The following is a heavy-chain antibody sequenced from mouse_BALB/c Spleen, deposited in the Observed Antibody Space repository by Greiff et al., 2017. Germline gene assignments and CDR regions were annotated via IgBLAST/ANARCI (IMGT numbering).Heavy chain of an antibody. Sequence: DLVKPGASVKLSCKASGYTFTSYWINWIKQRPGQGLEWIGRIAPGSGSTYYNEMFKGKATLTVDTSSSTAYIQLSSLSSEDSAVYFCARGGYDVDWYFDVWGAGTTVTVSS. J-gene: IGHJ1*01. V-gene: IGHV1S41*01. D-gene: IGHD2-2*01. CDR2: IAPGSGST. CDR1: GYTFTSYW. CDR3: ARGGYDVDWYFDV.